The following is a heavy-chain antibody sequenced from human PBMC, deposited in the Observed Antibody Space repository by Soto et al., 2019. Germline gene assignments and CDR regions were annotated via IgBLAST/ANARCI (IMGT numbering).Heavy chain of an antibody. CDR3: ARVYHGYNYFDY. CDR2: INPNSGGT. Sequence: ASVKVSCKASGYTFTGYYMHWVRQAPGQGLEWMGWINPNSGGTNYAQKFQGRVTMTRDTSISTAYMELSRLRSDDTAVYYCARVYHGYNYFDYWGQRTLVTVSS. J-gene: IGHJ4*02. D-gene: IGHD5-18*01. V-gene: IGHV1-2*02. CDR1: GYTFTGYY.